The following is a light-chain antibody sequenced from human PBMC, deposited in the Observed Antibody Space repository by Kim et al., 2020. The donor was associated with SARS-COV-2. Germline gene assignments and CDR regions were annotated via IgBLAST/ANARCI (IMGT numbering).Light chain of an antibody. CDR1: SSDVGGYNY. J-gene: IGLJ3*02. CDR3: CSYAGSYTPWV. CDR2: DVS. Sequence: QSFTITCTGTSSDVGGYNYVSWYQQHPGKAPKLMIYDVSKRPSGVPDRFSGSKSGNAASLTISGLQAEDKADYYCCSYAGSYTPWVFGGGTQLTVL. V-gene: IGLV2-11*01.